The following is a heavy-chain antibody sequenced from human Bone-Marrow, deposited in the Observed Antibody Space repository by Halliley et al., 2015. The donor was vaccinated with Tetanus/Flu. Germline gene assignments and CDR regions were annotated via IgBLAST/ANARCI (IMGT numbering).Heavy chain of an antibody. V-gene: IGHV3-74*01. Sequence: RVWVSRINRDGSSTSYADSVKGRFTISRDNAKNTLYLQMNSLRAEDTAVYYCATGDSHAFDIWGQGTMVTVSS. CDR3: ATGDSHAFDI. CDR2: INRDGSST. J-gene: IGHJ3*02. D-gene: IGHD2-21*02.